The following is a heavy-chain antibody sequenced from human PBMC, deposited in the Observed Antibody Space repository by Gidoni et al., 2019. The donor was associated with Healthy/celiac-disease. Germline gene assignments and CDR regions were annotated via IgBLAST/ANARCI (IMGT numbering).Heavy chain of an antibody. D-gene: IGHD2-2*01. J-gene: IGHJ4*02. CDR2: IKSQTDGVTT. Sequence: EVQLVESGGGLVKTGGSLRRSWEASGFTSSHAWMSWVRRAPGKGLEWVGRIKSQTDGVTTDYASPVKGRFTISRDDSKNTLYLQMNSLKTEDPAVYYCTTDPAWHCSSTSCSDYWGQGTLVTVSS. V-gene: IGHV3-15*01. CDR3: TTDPAWHCSSTSCSDY. CDR1: GFTSSHAW.